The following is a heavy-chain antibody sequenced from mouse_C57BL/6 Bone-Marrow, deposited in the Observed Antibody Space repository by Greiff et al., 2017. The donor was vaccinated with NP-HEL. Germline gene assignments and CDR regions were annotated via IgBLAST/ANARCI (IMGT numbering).Heavy chain of an antibody. CDR3: ARHGDYFGSSYGYFEV. CDR1: GYTFTEYT. Sequence: VKLKQSGAELVKPGASVKLSCKASGYTFTEYTIHWVKQRSGQGLEWIGWFYPGSGSIKYNEKFTDKATLTADKSSSTVYMDLSRLTSEDSAVYFCARHGDYFGSSYGYFEVGGTGTTVTVSS. J-gene: IGHJ1*03. V-gene: IGHV1-62-2*01. D-gene: IGHD1-1*01. CDR2: FYPGSGSI.